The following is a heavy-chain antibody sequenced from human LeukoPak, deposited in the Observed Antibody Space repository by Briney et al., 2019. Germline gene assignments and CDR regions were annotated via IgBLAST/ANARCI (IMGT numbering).Heavy chain of an antibody. CDR3: ARYNWNYAYYLDY. CDR1: GFTFSSYS. D-gene: IGHD1-7*01. CDR2: ISSSSSYI. J-gene: IGHJ4*02. V-gene: IGHV3-21*01. Sequence: GGSLRLSCAASGFTFSSYSMNWVRQAPGKGLEWVSSISSSSSYIYYADSVKGRFTISRDNAKNSLYLQMNSLRAEDTAVYYCARYNWNYAYYLDYWGQGTLVTVSS.